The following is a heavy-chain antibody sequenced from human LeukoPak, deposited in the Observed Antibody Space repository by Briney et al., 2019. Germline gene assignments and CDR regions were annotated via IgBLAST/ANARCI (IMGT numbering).Heavy chain of an antibody. D-gene: IGHD2-15*01. CDR3: ATSRYSSGSVDDS. CDR2: ISGRGGST. Sequence: PGGSLRLSCAASGFTFSSYAMSWVRQAPGKGLEWVSAISGRGGSTYYADSVKGRFTSSRDHSKNTLYLQMSSLRAEDTGVYYCATSRYSSGSVDDSWGQGTPVTVSS. V-gene: IGHV3-23*01. CDR1: GFTFSSYA. J-gene: IGHJ4*02.